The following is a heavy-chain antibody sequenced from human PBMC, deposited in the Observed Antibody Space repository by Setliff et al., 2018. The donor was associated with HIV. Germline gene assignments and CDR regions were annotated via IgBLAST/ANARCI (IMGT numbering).Heavy chain of an antibody. J-gene: IGHJ5*02. V-gene: IGHV4-61*09. CDR2: IYTSGST. Sequence: PSETLSLTCTVSGGSISSGSYFWTWIRQPAGKGLEWIGHIYTSGSTNYNPSLKSRVTISVDTSKNQFSLKLSSVTAADTAMYYCARDICTGTSCPSGWFDPWGQGTLVTVS. CDR1: GGSISSGSYF. D-gene: IGHD2-2*01. CDR3: ARDICTGTSCPSGWFDP.